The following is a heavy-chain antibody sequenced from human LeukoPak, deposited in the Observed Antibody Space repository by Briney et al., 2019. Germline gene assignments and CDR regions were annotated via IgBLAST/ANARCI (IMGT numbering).Heavy chain of an antibody. J-gene: IGHJ5*02. V-gene: IGHV1-18*01. CDR3: ARLTYYYDSSGQNWFDP. Sequence: ASVKVSCKASGYTFTSYGISWVRQAPGQGLEWMGWISAYSGDTNYAQKFQGRATMTTDTSTSTAYMELRSLSSDDTAVYYCARLTYYYDSSGQNWFDPWGQGTLVTVSS. D-gene: IGHD3-22*01. CDR2: ISAYSGDT. CDR1: GYTFTSYG.